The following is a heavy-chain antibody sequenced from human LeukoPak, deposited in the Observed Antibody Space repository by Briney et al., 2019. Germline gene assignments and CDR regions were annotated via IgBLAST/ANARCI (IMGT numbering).Heavy chain of an antibody. D-gene: IGHD3-10*01. CDR1: GFTFSNAW. Sequence: GGSLRLSCAASGFTFSNAWMSWVRQAPGKGLEWVGRIKSKTDGGTTDYAAPVKGRFTISRDDSKNTLYLQMNSLKTEDTAVYYCTTDSRFGESLYYYGMDVWGQGTTVTVSS. CDR3: TTDSRFGESLYYYGMDV. J-gene: IGHJ6*02. CDR2: IKSKTDGGTT. V-gene: IGHV3-15*01.